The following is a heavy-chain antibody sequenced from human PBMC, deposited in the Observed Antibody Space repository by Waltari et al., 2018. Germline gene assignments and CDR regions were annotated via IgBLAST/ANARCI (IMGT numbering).Heavy chain of an antibody. CDR3: AISLRGLWFDP. V-gene: IGHV3-74*02. CDR1: GFPFSSYW. Sequence: EVQLVESGGGLVQPGGSLRLSCAASGFPFSSYWLHWVRQAPGKGLVWVSRINSDGSSTSYADSVKGRFTISRDNAKNTLYLQMNSLRAEDTAVYYCAISLRGLWFDPWGQGTLVTVSS. CDR2: INSDGSST. J-gene: IGHJ5*02.